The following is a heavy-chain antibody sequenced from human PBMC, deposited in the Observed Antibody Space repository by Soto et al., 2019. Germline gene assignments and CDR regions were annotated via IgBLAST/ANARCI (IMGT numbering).Heavy chain of an antibody. CDR2: MNPNSGNT. V-gene: IGHV1-8*01. D-gene: IGHD3-10*01. CDR3: ARRMTWSLWCFDL. Sequence: QVQLLQSGAEVKKPGASVRVSCRASGYTFKNYDINWVRRAPGQGLEWMGWMNPNSGNTGYAQKFQDRVTMTSDTSTRTAYMELSSPTAEDTALYYCARRMTWSLWCFDLWGSGTQVTVSS. J-gene: IGHJ2*01. CDR1: GYTFKNYD.